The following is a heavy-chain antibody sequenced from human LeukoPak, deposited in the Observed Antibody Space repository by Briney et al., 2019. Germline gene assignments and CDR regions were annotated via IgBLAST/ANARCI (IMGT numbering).Heavy chain of an antibody. J-gene: IGHJ5*02. Sequence: GASVKVSCKASGYTFTGYYMHWVRQAPGQGLEWMGWINPNSGGTNHAQKFQGRVTMTRDTSISTAYMELSRLRSDDTAVYYCARDPKDIVLMVYARGWFDPWGQGTLVIVSS. D-gene: IGHD2-8*01. CDR2: INPNSGGT. CDR1: GYTFTGYY. CDR3: ARDPKDIVLMVYARGWFDP. V-gene: IGHV1-2*02.